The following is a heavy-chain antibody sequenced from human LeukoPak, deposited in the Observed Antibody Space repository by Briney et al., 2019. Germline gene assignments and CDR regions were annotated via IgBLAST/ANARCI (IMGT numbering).Heavy chain of an antibody. Sequence: ASVKVSCKASGYTFTGYYMHWVRQAPGQGLEWMGWINPNSGGTNYAQKFQGRVTMTRDTSISTAYMELSRLRSDDTAVYYCARDLGCSGGSCRVDIGMVTGYWGQGTLVTVSS. D-gene: IGHD2-15*01. CDR1: GYTFTGYY. V-gene: IGHV1-2*02. CDR3: ARDLGCSGGSCRVDIGMVTGY. CDR2: INPNSGGT. J-gene: IGHJ4*02.